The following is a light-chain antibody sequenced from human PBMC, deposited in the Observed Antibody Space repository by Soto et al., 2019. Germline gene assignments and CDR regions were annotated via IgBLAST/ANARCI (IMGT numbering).Light chain of an antibody. CDR3: QQRSDRLT. CDR2: GAS. V-gene: IGKV3D-20*02. Sequence: EIVLTQSPGTLSLSPGERATLSCRASQSVSSSYLAWYQQKPGQAPRLLIYGASSRATGIPDRFSGSGSGTDFTLTISRLEPEDFAVYYCQQRSDRLTFGGGTRVDIK. CDR1: QSVSSSY. J-gene: IGKJ4*01.